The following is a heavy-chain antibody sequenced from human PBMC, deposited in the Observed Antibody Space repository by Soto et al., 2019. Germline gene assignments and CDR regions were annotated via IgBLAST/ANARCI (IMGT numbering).Heavy chain of an antibody. CDR3: AHRPSVLRFLEWPGDYYFDY. D-gene: IGHD3-3*01. CDR1: GFSLSTSGVG. Sequence: SGPTLVNPTQRLTLTCTFSGFSLSTSGVGVGWIRQPPGKALEWLALIYWNDDKRYSPSLKSRLTITKDTSKNQVVLTMTNMDPVDTATYYCAHRPSVLRFLEWPGDYYFDYWGQGTLVTVSS. CDR2: IYWNDDK. J-gene: IGHJ4*02. V-gene: IGHV2-5*01.